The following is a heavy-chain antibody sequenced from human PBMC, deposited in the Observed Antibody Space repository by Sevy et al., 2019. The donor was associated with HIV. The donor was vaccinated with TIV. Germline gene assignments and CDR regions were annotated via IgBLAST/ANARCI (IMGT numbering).Heavy chain of an antibody. V-gene: IGHV1-24*01. Sequence: ASVKVSCKVSGYTLTELSMHWVRQAPGKGLEWMGGFDPEDGETIYAQKFQGRVTMTEDTSTDTAYMELISLRAEDTAVYYCATEPGITGTKHYWGQGTLVTVSS. CDR1: GYTLTELS. CDR3: ATEPGITGTKHY. D-gene: IGHD1-7*01. J-gene: IGHJ4*02. CDR2: FDPEDGET.